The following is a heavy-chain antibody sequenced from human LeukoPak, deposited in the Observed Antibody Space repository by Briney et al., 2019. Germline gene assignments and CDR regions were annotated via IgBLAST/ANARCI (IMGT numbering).Heavy chain of an antibody. CDR2: INPHSGGT. D-gene: IGHD2-21*01. V-gene: IGHV1-2*02. Sequence: ASVKVSRKTSGSTFSTYSINWVRQAPGQGLEWMGWINPHSGGTNYAQKFQGKVTMTWDTSLSTAYMEPTSLTSADRAVYYCATQAGGDYYHYMDVWGNRTTVTVSS. CDR3: ATQAGGDYYHYMDV. CDR1: GSTFSTYS. J-gene: IGHJ6*03.